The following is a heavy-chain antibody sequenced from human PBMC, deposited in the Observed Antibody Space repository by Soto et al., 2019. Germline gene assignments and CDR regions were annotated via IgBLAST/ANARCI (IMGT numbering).Heavy chain of an antibody. J-gene: IGHJ4*02. Sequence: GGSLRLSCAASGFTFSSYAMSWVRQAPGKGLKWVSAISGSGGSTYYADSVKGRFTISRDNSKNTLYLQMKSMRAEDTAVYYCAKSQRITMVRGEKACWGQGTLVTVSS. CDR2: ISGSGGST. D-gene: IGHD3-10*01. CDR3: AKSQRITMVRGEKAC. V-gene: IGHV3-23*01. CDR1: GFTFSSYA.